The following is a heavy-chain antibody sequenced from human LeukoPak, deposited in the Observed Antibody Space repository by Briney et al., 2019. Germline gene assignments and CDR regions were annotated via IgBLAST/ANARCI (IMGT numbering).Heavy chain of an antibody. CDR2: IYYSGST. Sequence: PSETLSLTCTGSGGSIRSSSYYWGWIRQTPGKGLEWIGSIYYSGSTYYNPSLRSRVTISVDTSKNQFSLKLSSVTAADTAVYYCASPSLPPMVRGVIITDAFDIWGQGTMVTVSS. J-gene: IGHJ3*02. CDR3: ASPSLPPMVRGVIITDAFDI. CDR1: GGSIRSSSYY. D-gene: IGHD3-10*01. V-gene: IGHV4-39*01.